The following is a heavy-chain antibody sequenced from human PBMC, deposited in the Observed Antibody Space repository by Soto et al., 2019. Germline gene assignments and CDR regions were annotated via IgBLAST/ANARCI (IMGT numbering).Heavy chain of an antibody. J-gene: IGHJ5*02. D-gene: IGHD3-3*01. V-gene: IGHV4-30-4*01. Sequence: SETLSLTCTVSGGSISSGDYYWSWIRQPPGKGLEWIGYIYYSGSTYYNPSLKSRVTISVDTSKKQFSLKLSSVTAADTALFYFARSPYDFWSGYYPNWFGPWGQGTLVTVSS. CDR3: ARSPYDFWSGYYPNWFGP. CDR1: GGSISSGDYY. CDR2: IYYSGST.